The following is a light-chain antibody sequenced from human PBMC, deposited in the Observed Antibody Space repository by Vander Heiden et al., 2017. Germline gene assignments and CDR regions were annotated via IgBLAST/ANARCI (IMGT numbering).Light chain of an antibody. Sequence: QSALTQPRSVSGSPGQSVTISCTGTSSDIGNFDYVSWYQHNPGKAPKFMIYDVTKRPSGVPDRFSGSKSGNTASLTISGVQAEDEADYYCCSYAGSYTFLFGGGTQLTVL. CDR3: CSYAGSYTFL. J-gene: IGLJ2*01. V-gene: IGLV2-11*01. CDR1: SSDIGNFDY. CDR2: DVT.